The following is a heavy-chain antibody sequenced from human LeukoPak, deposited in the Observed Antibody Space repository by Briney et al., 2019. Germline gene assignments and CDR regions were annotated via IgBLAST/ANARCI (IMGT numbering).Heavy chain of an antibody. V-gene: IGHV3-15*01. D-gene: IGHD3-22*01. Sequence: PGGSLRLSCAASGFTFSNAWMSWVRQARGKGLEWVGRIKSKTDGGTTDYAAPVKGRLTISRDDSKNTLYLQMNSLKTEDTAVYYCTTDHPPPTMIVVVIPDYWGQGTLVTVSS. CDR3: TTDHPPPTMIVVVIPDY. CDR1: GFTFSNAW. CDR2: IKSKTDGGTT. J-gene: IGHJ4*02.